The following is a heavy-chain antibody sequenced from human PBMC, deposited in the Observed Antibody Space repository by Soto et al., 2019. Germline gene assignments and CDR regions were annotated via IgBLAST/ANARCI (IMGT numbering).Heavy chain of an antibody. D-gene: IGHD2-2*01. J-gene: IGHJ6*02. CDR1: GFTFSSYA. CDR3: ARDRYCSSTSCPMDV. Sequence: HPGGSLRLSCGASGFTFSSYAMHWVRQAPGKGLEWVAVISYDGSNKYYADSVKGRFTISRDNSKNTLYLQMNSLRAEDTAVYYCARDRYCSSTSCPMDVWGQGTTVTVSS. V-gene: IGHV3-30-3*01. CDR2: ISYDGSNK.